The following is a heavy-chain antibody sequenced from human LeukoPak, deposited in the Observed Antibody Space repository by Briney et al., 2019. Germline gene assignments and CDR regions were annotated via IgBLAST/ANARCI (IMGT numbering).Heavy chain of an antibody. CDR1: GFTFSSYG. CDR3: AKDPEPRLGTGVFDP. CDR2: ISYDGSNK. V-gene: IGHV3-30*18. D-gene: IGHD1-14*01. J-gene: IGHJ5*02. Sequence: PGGSLRLSCAASGFTFSSYGMHWVRQAPGKGLERVAVISYDGSNKYYADSVKGRFTISRDNSKNTLYLQMNSLRAEDTAVYYCAKDPEPRLGTGVFDPWGQGTLVTVSS.